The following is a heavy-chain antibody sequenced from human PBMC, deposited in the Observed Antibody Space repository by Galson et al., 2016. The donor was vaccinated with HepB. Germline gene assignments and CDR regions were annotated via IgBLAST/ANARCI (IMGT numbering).Heavy chain of an antibody. J-gene: IGHJ6*02. D-gene: IGHD4-11*01. CDR1: GYTLTNYY. CDR3: ARDSGNSNSRYYYYYGMDV. CDR2: INPSGGST. Sequence: VKVSCKASGYTLTNYYIHWVRQTPGQGLEWMGLINPSGGSTIYAQKFQGRVTMTRDTSTSTVYMELSSLRSEDTAVYYCARDSGNSNSRYYYYYGMDVWGQGTTVTVSS. V-gene: IGHV1-46*01.